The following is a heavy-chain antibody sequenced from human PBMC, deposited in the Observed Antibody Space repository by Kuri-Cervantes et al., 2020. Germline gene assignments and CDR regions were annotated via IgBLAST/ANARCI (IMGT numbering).Heavy chain of an antibody. V-gene: IGHV1-69*13. Sequence: SVKVSCKASGGTFSNYAISWVRQAPGQGLEWMGGIIPIFGTANYAQKFQGRVTITADESTSTAYMELSSLRSEDTAVYYCAKAAGVTTGYYFDYWGQGTLVTDSS. CDR1: GGTFSNYA. CDR3: AKAAGVTTGYYFDY. J-gene: IGHJ4*02. D-gene: IGHD6-13*01. CDR2: IIPIFGTA.